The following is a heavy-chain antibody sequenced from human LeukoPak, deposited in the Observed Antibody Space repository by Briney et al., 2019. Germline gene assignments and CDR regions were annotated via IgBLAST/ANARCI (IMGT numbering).Heavy chain of an antibody. D-gene: IGHD3-9*01. CDR1: GGSISSSSYY. V-gene: IGHV4-39*07. J-gene: IGHJ4*02. CDR2: IYYSGST. CDR3: ARGDYYDILTGYPPSFDY. Sequence: PSETLSLTCTVSGGSISSSSYYWGWIRQPPGKGLEWIGSIYYSGSTYYNPSLKSRVTISVDTSKNQFSLKLSSVTAADTAVYYCARGDYYDILTGYPPSFDYWGQGTLVTVSS.